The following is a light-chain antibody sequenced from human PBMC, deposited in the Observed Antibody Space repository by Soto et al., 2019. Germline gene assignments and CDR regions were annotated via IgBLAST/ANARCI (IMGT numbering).Light chain of an antibody. CDR2: DTS. J-gene: IGKJ3*01. CDR1: QSISSY. CDR3: QHRSDWPLFT. Sequence: EIVLTQSPATLSLSPGERATLSCRASQSISSYLAWYQQKPGQAPRLLIYDTSNRATGIPARFSGSGSGTDFPLPISSLEPEDFAVYYCQHRSDWPLFTFAPGTKVDIK. V-gene: IGKV3-11*01.